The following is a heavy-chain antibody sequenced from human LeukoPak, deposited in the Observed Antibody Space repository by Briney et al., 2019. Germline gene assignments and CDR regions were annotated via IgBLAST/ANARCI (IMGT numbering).Heavy chain of an antibody. Sequence: GGSLRLSCAASGFSLSSFQMNWVRQAPGKGLEWVAVIWYDGSNKYYADSVKGRFTISRDNSKNTLYLQMNSLRAEDTAVYYCAKDYCSSTSCSYWYFDLWGRGTLVTVSS. D-gene: IGHD2-2*01. CDR1: GFSLSSFQ. CDR2: IWYDGSNK. V-gene: IGHV3-33*06. CDR3: AKDYCSSTSCSYWYFDL. J-gene: IGHJ2*01.